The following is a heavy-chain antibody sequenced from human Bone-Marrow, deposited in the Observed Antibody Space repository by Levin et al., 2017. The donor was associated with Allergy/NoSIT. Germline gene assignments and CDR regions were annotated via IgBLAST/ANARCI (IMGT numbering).Heavy chain of an antibody. V-gene: IGHV1-2*02. J-gene: IGHJ5*02. CDR3: ARAPGRGNWFDP. CDR2: INPDSGGT. CDR1: GYSFTGYY. Sequence: GASVKVSCKASGYSFTGYYLHWVRQAPGQGLEWMGWINPDSGGTNHAQKFQDRVTMTTDTSITTAYMELRWLRSDDTAVYYCARAPGRGNWFDPWGQGTLLTVSS.